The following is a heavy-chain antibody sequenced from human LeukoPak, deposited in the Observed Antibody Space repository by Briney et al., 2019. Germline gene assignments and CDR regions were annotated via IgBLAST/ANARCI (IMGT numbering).Heavy chain of an antibody. D-gene: IGHD6-19*01. V-gene: IGHV1-8*01. CDR2: MDPNSGNT. CDR3: ARGRRLFYSSGYNWFDP. Sequence: ASVKVSCKASGYTFTSYDINWVRQATGQGLEWMGWMDPNSGNTGYAQKFQGRVTMTRNTSISTAYMELSSLRSEDTAVYYCARGRRLFYSSGYNWFDPWGQGTLVTVSS. J-gene: IGHJ5*02. CDR1: GYTFTSYD.